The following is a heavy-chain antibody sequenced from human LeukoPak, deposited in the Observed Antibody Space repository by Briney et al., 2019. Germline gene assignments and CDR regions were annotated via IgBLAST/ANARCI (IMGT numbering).Heavy chain of an antibody. D-gene: IGHD3-9*01. Sequence: GASVKVSCKASGGTFSSYAISWVRQAPGQGLEWMGGIIPIFGTANYAQKFQGRVTITTDESTSTAYMELSSLRSEDTAVYYCARDPHHYDILTGSTSGGFDYWGQGTLATVSS. J-gene: IGHJ4*01. CDR3: ARDPHHYDILTGSTSGGFDY. CDR1: GGTFSSYA. V-gene: IGHV1-69*05. CDR2: IIPIFGTA.